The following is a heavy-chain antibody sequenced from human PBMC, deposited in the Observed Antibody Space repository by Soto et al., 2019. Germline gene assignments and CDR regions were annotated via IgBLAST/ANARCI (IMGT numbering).Heavy chain of an antibody. Sequence: QVQLVQSGAEVKKPGSSVKVSCKASGGTFSSYTISWVRQAPGQGLEWMGRIIPILGIANYAQKFQGRVTITADKSTSTAYMERSSLRSEDTAVYYCARGGGVLAIAFDIWGQGTMVTVSS. CDR1: GGTFSSYT. V-gene: IGHV1-69*02. CDR2: IIPILGIA. CDR3: ARGGGVLAIAFDI. J-gene: IGHJ3*02. D-gene: IGHD3-16*01.